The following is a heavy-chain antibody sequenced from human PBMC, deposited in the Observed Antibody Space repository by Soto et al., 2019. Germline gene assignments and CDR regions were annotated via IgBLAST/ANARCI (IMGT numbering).Heavy chain of an antibody. J-gene: IGHJ4*02. D-gene: IGHD5-18*01. CDR1: GFTFSSYV. V-gene: IGHV3-30*18. CDR3: AKDWGYGNDFQYYFDY. CDR2: ISYDGSNK. Sequence: QVQLVESGGGVVQPGRSLRLSCAASGFTFSSYVMHWVRQAPGKGQEWVAVISYDGSNKYYADSVKGRFTISRDNSKNTLYLQMNSLRAEDTAVYYWAKDWGYGNDFQYYFDYWGQGTLVTVSS.